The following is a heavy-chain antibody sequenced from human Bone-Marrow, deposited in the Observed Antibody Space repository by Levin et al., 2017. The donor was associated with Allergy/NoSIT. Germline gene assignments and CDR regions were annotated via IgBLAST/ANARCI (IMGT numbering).Heavy chain of an antibody. V-gene: IGHV3-23*01. CDR1: GFNFNTFG. D-gene: IGHD5/OR15-5a*01. CDR3: AKGVSRGFDS. J-gene: IGHJ4*02. Sequence: GGSLRLSCAASGFNFNTFGLSWVRQAPGKGLEWVAAIRANYNTYYAESLEGRFTISRDNSKKTVDLQMNRLRADDTAVYYCAKGVSRGFDSWGQGTLVTVSS. CDR2: IRANYNT.